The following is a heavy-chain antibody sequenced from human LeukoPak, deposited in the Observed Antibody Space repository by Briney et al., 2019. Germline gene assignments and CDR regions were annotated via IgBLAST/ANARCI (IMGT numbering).Heavy chain of an antibody. V-gene: IGHV3-64*02. D-gene: IGHD1-26*01. J-gene: IGHJ5*02. Sequence: GGSLRLSCAASRFTFSNYDIHWVRQAPGKGLECVSAITGDGFSTYYIDSVKGRFTISRDNSKNTVFLQMDSLRAEDTAVFYCARSGNADDSGDWIDAGGLGTLVTVYS. CDR2: ITGDGFST. CDR3: ARSGNADDSGDWIDA. CDR1: RFTFSNYD.